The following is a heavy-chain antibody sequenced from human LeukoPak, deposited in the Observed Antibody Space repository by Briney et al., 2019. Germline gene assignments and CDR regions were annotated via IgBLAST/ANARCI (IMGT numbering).Heavy chain of an antibody. CDR2: IIPILGIA. J-gene: IGHJ6*02. D-gene: IGHD1-26*01. V-gene: IGHV1-69*04. Sequence: GSSVKVSCKASGGTFSSYAISWVRQAPGQGLEWMGRIIPILGIANYAQKFQGRVTITADKSTSTAYMELSSLRSEDTAVYYCARVPKVEYGMDVWGQGTTVTVSS. CDR3: ARVPKVEYGMDV. CDR1: GGTFSSYA.